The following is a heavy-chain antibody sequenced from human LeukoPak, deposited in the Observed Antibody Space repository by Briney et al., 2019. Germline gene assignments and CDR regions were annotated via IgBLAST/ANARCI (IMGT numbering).Heavy chain of an antibody. J-gene: IGHJ4*02. V-gene: IGHV3-9*01. CDR3: ARDSITMIVAGASDY. CDR2: ISWNSGSI. D-gene: IGHD3-22*01. Sequence: GGSLRLSCAASGFTFDDYAMHWVRQAPGKGLEWVSGISWNSGSIGYADSVKGRFTISRDNAKNSLYLQMNSLRAEDTAVYYCARDSITMIVAGASDYWGQGTLVTVSS. CDR1: GFTFDDYA.